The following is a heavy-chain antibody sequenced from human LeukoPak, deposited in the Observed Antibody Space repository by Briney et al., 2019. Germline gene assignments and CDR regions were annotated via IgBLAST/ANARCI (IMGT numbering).Heavy chain of an antibody. CDR1: GFIFTSYW. CDR3: ARESEGIFFDMDV. Sequence: PGGSLRLSCAASGFIFTSYWMHWVRQDPGKGLEWVSYISSSGSTIYYADSVKGRFTISRDNAKNSLYLQMNSLRAEDTAVYYCARESEGIFFDMDVWGQGTTVTVSS. D-gene: IGHD3-3*01. V-gene: IGHV3-48*04. CDR2: ISSSGSTI. J-gene: IGHJ6*02.